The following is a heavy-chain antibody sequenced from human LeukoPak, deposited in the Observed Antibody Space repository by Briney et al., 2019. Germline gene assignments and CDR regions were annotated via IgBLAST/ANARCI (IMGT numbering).Heavy chain of an antibody. CDR1: GGSISSSSYY. D-gene: IGHD6-13*01. J-gene: IGHJ5*02. Sequence: SETLSLTCTVSGGSISSSSYYWGWIRQPPGKGLEGIGSIYYSGSTYYNPSLKSRVTISVDTSKNQFSLKLSSVTAADTAVYYCARSSGYSCRGGLNWFDTLLQGTLVTVSS. CDR3: ARSSGYSCRGGLNWFDT. V-gene: IGHV4-39*01. CDR2: IYYSGST.